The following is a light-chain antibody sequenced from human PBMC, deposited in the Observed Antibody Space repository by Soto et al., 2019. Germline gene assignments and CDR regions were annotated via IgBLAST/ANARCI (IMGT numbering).Light chain of an antibody. CDR3: SSYTGSSTYVV. CDR1: SSDVGGYNY. J-gene: IGLJ2*01. Sequence: QSALTQPASVSGSPGQSITISCTGTSSDVGGYNYVSRYQQHPGKAPKLMIYDVSNRPSGVSNRFSGSKSANTASLTISGLQAEDEADYYCSSYTGSSTYVVFGGGTKLTVL. V-gene: IGLV2-14*01. CDR2: DVS.